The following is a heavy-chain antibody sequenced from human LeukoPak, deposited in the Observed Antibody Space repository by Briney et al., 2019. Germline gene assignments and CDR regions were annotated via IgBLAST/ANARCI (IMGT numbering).Heavy chain of an antibody. Sequence: ASVKVSCKASGGTFSSYAISWVRQAPGQGLEWMGGIIPIFGTANYAQKFQERVTITRDMSTSTAYMELSSLRSEDTAVYYCAALGDPSYYYYYGMDVWGQGTTVTVSS. V-gene: IGHV1-69*05. CDR1: GGTFSSYA. J-gene: IGHJ6*02. CDR3: AALGDPSYYYYYGMDV. CDR2: IIPIFGTA. D-gene: IGHD3-16*01.